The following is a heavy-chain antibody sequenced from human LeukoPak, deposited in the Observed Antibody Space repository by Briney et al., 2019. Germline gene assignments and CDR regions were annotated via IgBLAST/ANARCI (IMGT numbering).Heavy chain of an antibody. CDR2: IYSGGST. CDR1: GFTLSSNY. D-gene: IGHD3-22*01. J-gene: IGHJ3*02. Sequence: GGSLRLSCAASGFTLSSNYMSWVRQAPGKGLEWVSVIYSGGSTYYADSVKGRFTISRDNSKNTLYLQMNSLRAEDTAVYYCARVKDDRSGYFPDAFDIWAKGQWSPSLQ. CDR3: ARVKDDRSGYFPDAFDI. V-gene: IGHV3-53*01.